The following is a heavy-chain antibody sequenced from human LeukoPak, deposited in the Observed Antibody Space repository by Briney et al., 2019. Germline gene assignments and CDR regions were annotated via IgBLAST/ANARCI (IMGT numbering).Heavy chain of an antibody. CDR3: ARGGGVWFGEFPSGYGMDA. J-gene: IGHJ6*02. Sequence: SQTLSLTCTVSGGSISSGGYYWSWIRQPPGKGLEWIGYIYHSGSTYYNPSLKSRVTISVDRSKNQFSLKLSSVTAADTAVYYCARGGGVWFGEFPSGYGMDAWGQGTTVTVSS. D-gene: IGHD3-10*01. CDR1: GGSISSGGYY. V-gene: IGHV4-30-2*01. CDR2: IYHSGST.